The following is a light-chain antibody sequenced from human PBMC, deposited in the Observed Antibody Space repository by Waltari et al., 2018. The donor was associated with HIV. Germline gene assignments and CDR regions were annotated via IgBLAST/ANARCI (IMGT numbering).Light chain of an antibody. V-gene: IGLV8-61*01. CDR1: SGSVPTSYY. J-gene: IGLJ3*02. CDR3: VLFMGNGIWV. Sequence: QTVVTQEPSFSVSPGGTVTLTCGFSSGSVPTSYYPSWYQQTPGQAPRTFIYSTNTRSSGVPDRFSGSILGNKAALTITGAQADDESDYYCVLFMGNGIWVFGGGTKLTVL. CDR2: STN.